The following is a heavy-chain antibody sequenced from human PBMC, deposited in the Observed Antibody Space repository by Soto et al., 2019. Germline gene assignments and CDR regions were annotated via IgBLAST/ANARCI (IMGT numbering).Heavy chain of an antibody. CDR3: AKGIQLWYYYYYGMDV. Sequence: QPGGSLRLSCAASGFTFSSYGMHWVRQAPGKGLEWVAVISYDGSNKYYADSVKGRFTISRDNSKNTLYLQMNSLRAEDTAVYYCAKGIQLWYYYYYGMDVWGQGTTVTVSS. CDR1: GFTFSSYG. D-gene: IGHD5-18*01. CDR2: ISYDGSNK. J-gene: IGHJ6*02. V-gene: IGHV3-30*18.